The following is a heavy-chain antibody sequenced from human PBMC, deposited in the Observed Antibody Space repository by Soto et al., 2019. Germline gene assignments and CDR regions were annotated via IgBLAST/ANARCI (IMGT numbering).Heavy chain of an antibody. CDR1: GGSISSSSYY. CDR3: ARHPLRWLQLNWFDP. Sequence: PSETLSLTCTVSGGSISSSSYYWGWIRQPPGKGLEWIGSIYYSGSTYYNPSLKSRVTISVDTSKNQFSLKLSSVTAADTAVYYCARHPLRWLQLNWFDPWGQGTLVTVSS. CDR2: IYYSGST. J-gene: IGHJ5*02. V-gene: IGHV4-39*01. D-gene: IGHD5-12*01.